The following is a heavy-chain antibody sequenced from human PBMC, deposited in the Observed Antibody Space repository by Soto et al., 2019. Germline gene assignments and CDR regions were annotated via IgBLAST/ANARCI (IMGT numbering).Heavy chain of an antibody. V-gene: IGHV1-18*01. D-gene: IGHD3-22*01. CDR1: GYTFTSYG. CDR2: ISAYKGNT. J-gene: IGHJ4*02. Sequence: QVQLVQSGAEVKKPGASVKVSCKASGYTFTSYGSSWVRQAPGQGLEGMGWISAYKGNTNYAQKLQGRVTMTTDTSTSTAYMELRSLRSDDTAVYYCARGVYSDSSGYYTPFDYWGQGTLVTVSS. CDR3: ARGVYSDSSGYYTPFDY.